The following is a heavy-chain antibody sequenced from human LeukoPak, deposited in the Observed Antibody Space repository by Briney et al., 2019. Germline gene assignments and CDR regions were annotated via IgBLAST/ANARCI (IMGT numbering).Heavy chain of an antibody. CDR3: ARGEAAGYYFDY. V-gene: IGHV4-39*07. CDR1: GGSISSSSYY. CDR2: IYYSGST. D-gene: IGHD6-13*01. J-gene: IGHJ4*02. Sequence: PSETLSLTCTVSGGSISSSSYYWGWIRQPPGKGLEWIGSIYYSGSTYYNPSLKSRVTISVDTSKNQFSLKLSSVTAADTAVYYCARGEAAGYYFDYWGQGTLVTVSS.